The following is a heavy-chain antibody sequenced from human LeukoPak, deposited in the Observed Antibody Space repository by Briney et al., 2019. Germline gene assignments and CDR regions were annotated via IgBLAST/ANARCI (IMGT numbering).Heavy chain of an antibody. CDR1: GFTFSSYE. CDR2: ISSGGSTI. J-gene: IGHJ6*02. D-gene: IGHD2-15*01. Sequence: GGSLRLSCAASGFTFSSYEMNWVRQAPGKGLEWVSYISSGGSTIYHADSVKGRFTISRDNAKNSLYLQMNSLRAEDTAIYYCARGYCSGGSCYYYYYGMDVWGQGTTVTVSS. V-gene: IGHV3-48*03. CDR3: ARGYCSGGSCYYYYYGMDV.